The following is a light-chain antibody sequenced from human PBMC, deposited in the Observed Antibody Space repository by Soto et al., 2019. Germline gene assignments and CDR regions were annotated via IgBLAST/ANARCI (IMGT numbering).Light chain of an antibody. CDR1: QSISSY. Sequence: DIQMTQSPSSLSASVGDRVTITCRASQSISSYLNGYQQKPGKAPKLLIYAASSLQSGVPSTVGGSGSGTDITLTISSLQPKDFETYYCQQSYSTPITFGQGTRLEIK. CDR3: QQSYSTPIT. CDR2: AAS. J-gene: IGKJ5*01. V-gene: IGKV1-39*01.